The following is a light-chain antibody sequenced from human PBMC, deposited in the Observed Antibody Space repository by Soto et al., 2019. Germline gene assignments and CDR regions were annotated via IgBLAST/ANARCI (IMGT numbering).Light chain of an antibody. CDR3: QQYGSSSLT. CDR2: GAS. J-gene: IGKJ4*01. CDR1: QSVSSSY. Sequence: EIVLTQSPGTLSLSPGERATLSCRASQSVSSSYLAWYQQKPGQAPRLLIYGASSRATGIPDRFSGSGSGTDFTLTISRLVSDFFSLYYCQQYGSSSLTFGGGTKLDIK. V-gene: IGKV3-20*01.